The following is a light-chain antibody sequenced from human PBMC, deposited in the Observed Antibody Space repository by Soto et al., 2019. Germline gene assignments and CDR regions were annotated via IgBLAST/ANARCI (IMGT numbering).Light chain of an antibody. J-gene: IGLJ7*01. CDR1: SSDVGSHTL. V-gene: IGLV2-23*02. CDR2: EVS. Sequence: QSDLTQPASVSGSPGQSITISCTGTSSDVGSHTLVSWYQQHPGQAPKLMIYEVSKRPLGVSARFSASKSGNTASLTISGLQAEDEADYYCCSYGGSRAVFGGGTQLTVL. CDR3: CSYGGSRAV.